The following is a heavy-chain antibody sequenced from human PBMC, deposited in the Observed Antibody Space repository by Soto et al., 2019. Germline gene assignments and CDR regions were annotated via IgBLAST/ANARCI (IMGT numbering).Heavy chain of an antibody. CDR1: GDTVSINSVA. CDR2: TYYRSRWYS. V-gene: IGHV6-1*01. Sequence: SQTLSLTCVCSGDTVSINSVAWNWVRQSPSRGLEWLGRTYYRSRWYSDYAVSVRSRIDINADTSKNQVSLQLKSVTPEDTAVYYCARSEEDYDYYYYGMDVWGQGTTVTVSS. CDR3: ARSEEDYDYYYYGMDV. J-gene: IGHJ6*02. D-gene: IGHD3-16*01.